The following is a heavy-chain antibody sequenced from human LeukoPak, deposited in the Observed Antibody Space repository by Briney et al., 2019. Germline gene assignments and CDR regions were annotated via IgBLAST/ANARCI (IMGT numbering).Heavy chain of an antibody. CDR3: AKDSGSSGIDY. CDR2: ISGSGGGT. CDR1: GFTFSSYA. V-gene: IGHV3-23*01. J-gene: IGHJ4*02. D-gene: IGHD6-13*01. Sequence: GGSLGLSCAASGFTFSSYAMSWVRQAPGKGLEWVSGISGSGGGTYYADSVKGRFTISRDNSKNTLYLQMNNLRAEDTAVYYCAKDSGSSGIDYWGQGTLVTVSS.